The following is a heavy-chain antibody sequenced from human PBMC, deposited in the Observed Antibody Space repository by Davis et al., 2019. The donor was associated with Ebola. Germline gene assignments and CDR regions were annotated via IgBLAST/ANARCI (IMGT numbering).Heavy chain of an antibody. Sequence: GESLKISCKGSGYTFTGNWIGWVRQMRGKGLEWMGMIFPGDSDARYTPSFQGQVTISVDKSINTAYLQWSSLKASDTAVYFCARVSRYDFWSGYFLDSWGQGTLVTVSS. CDR1: GYTFTGNW. J-gene: IGHJ4*02. CDR2: IFPGDSDA. D-gene: IGHD3-3*01. V-gene: IGHV5-51*01. CDR3: ARVSRYDFWSGYFLDS.